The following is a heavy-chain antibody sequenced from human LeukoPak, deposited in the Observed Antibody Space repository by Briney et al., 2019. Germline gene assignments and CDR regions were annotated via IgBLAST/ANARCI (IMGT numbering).Heavy chain of an antibody. CDR2: INHSGRT. Sequence: WETLSLTCAVSGASLSAYCWSWIRQPPEKGLEWVGEINHSGRTNYNPSLKSRVTISVDTSKNQFSLRLTSVTAADTAVYYCARAGGADSPQDLDYWGQGILATVSS. J-gene: IGHJ4*02. V-gene: IGHV4-34*01. CDR3: ARAGGADSPQDLDY. D-gene: IGHD3-22*01. CDR1: GASLSAYC.